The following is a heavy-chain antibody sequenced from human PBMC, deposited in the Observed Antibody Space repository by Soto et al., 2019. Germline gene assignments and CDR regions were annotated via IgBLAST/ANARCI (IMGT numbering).Heavy chain of an antibody. D-gene: IGHD6-19*01. CDR2: INPFDGSR. CDR3: AKDLKPHYYIAVAGSFAY. J-gene: IGHJ4*02. CDR1: GYIFTSYY. V-gene: IGHV1-46*01. Sequence: ASVKVSCKASGYIFTSYYLHWVRHAPGQGLEWMGWINPFDGSRMFAQSFQGRVTFTRDTSTSTVYMELSGLRSDDTAVYYCAKDLKPHYYIAVAGSFAYWGQGTLVTVSS.